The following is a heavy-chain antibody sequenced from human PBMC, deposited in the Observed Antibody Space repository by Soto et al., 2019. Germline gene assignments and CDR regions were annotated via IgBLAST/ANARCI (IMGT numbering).Heavy chain of an antibody. CDR2: ISSSSRNI. CDR3: ARDNGYDDASLDY. D-gene: IGHD5-12*01. J-gene: IGHJ4*02. V-gene: IGHV3-21*02. CDR1: GFTFSTCS. Sequence: EVQLVESGGGLLKPGGSLRLSCAASGFTFSTCSMNWVRQAPGKGLEWVSSISSSSRNIYYADSVKGRFTISSDNAKNSLYLQMNSLRAEDTAVDYCARDNGYDDASLDYWGQGTLGTVSS.